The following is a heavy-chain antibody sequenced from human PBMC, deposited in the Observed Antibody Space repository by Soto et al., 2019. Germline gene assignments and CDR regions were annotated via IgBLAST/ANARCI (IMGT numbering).Heavy chain of an antibody. CDR2: ISGSGGST. CDR3: AKDLVVVAAPPPHNYIDP. V-gene: IGHV3-23*01. J-gene: IGHJ5*02. CDR1: GFTFSSYA. Sequence: PGGSLRLSCAASGFTFSSYAMSWVRQAPGKGLEWVSAISGSGGSTYYADSVKGRFTISRDNSKNTLYLQMNSLRAEDTAVYYCAKDLVVVAAPPPHNYIDPRRQGILVSVHS. D-gene: IGHD2-15*01.